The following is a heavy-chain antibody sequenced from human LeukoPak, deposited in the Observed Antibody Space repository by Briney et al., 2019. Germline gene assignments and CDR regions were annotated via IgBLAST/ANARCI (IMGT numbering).Heavy chain of an antibody. CDR3: ARGPFTSISKYFDY. V-gene: IGHV3-21*01. CDR2: ISTTSTYI. D-gene: IGHD2-2*01. Sequence: GGSLRLSCAASGFTFSDYGMSWVRQAPGKGLEWVSSISTTSTYIYYADSMKGRFTISRGNAKNSLYLQMNSLRAEDTAVYYCARGPFTSISKYFDYWGQGTLVAVSS. CDR1: GFTFSDYG. J-gene: IGHJ4*02.